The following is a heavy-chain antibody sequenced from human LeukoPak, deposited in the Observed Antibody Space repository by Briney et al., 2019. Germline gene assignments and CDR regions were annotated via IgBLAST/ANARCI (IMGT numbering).Heavy chain of an antibody. J-gene: IGHJ4*02. Sequence: GGSLRLSCATSGFTVSSNYMSWVRQAPGKGLEWVSVIYSGGNTYYADSVKGRFTISRDNSKNTLYLQMNSLRAEDTAVYYCARRIAVTGSWIDNWGRGTLVTVSS. CDR3: ARRIAVTGSWIDN. D-gene: IGHD6-19*01. V-gene: IGHV3-53*01. CDR1: GFTVSSNY. CDR2: IYSGGNT.